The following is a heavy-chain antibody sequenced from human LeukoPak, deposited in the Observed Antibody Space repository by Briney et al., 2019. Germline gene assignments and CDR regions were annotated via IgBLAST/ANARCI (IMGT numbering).Heavy chain of an antibody. D-gene: IGHD3-3*01. CDR2: TYYRSKWYN. CDR1: GDSVSSNSAA. CDR3: VRTATERFLQWLPDS. Sequence: SQTLSLTCAISGDSVSSNSAAWNWIRQSPSRGLEWLGRTYYRSKWYNDYAVSVKSRITINPDTSKNQFSLQLNSVTPEDTAVYYCVRTATERFLQWLPDSWGQGTLVIVSS. V-gene: IGHV6-1*01. J-gene: IGHJ4*02.